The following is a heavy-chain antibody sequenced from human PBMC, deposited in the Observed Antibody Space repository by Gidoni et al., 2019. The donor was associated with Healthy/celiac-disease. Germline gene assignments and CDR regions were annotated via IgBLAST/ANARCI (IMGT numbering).Heavy chain of an antibody. J-gene: IGHJ4*02. D-gene: IGHD3-3*01. CDR3: ARDQDFWSGYYFDY. CDR1: GFTFSSYW. V-gene: IGHV3-7*01. Sequence: EVQLVESGGGLVQPGGSLRLSCAASGFTFSSYWMSWVRQAPGKGLEWVANIKQDGSEKYYVDSVKGRFTISRDNAKNSLYLQMNSLRAEDTAVYYCARDQDFWSGYYFDYWGQGTLVTVSS. CDR2: IKQDGSEK.